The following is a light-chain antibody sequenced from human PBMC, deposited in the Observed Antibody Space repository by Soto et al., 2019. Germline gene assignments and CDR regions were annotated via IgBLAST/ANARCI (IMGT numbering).Light chain of an antibody. CDR3: QQYINWPPVT. CDR2: GAS. V-gene: IGKV3-15*01. J-gene: IGKJ3*01. Sequence: EIVMTQSPATLSESPGERATLSCRARQSVSTKLAWYQQKVGQAPRLLIYGASTRVIGVPARFSGSGSGTDFTLTISSLQSEDFAIYYCQQYINWPPVTFGPGTKVDIK. CDR1: QSVSTK.